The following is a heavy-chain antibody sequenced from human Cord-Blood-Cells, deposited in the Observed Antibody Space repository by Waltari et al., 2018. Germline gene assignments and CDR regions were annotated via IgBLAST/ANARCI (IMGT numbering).Heavy chain of an antibody. CDR3: AKAYSSGWYYFDY. CDR1: GFTFDDYA. Sequence: EVQLVESGGVVVQPGGSLRRSCAASGFTFDDYAMPWVRKAPGKGLEWVSLISWDGGSTYYADSVKGRFTISRDNSKNSLYLQMNSLRAEDTALYYCAKAYSSGWYYFDYWGQGTLVTVSS. D-gene: IGHD6-19*01. V-gene: IGHV3-43D*04. J-gene: IGHJ4*02. CDR2: ISWDGGST.